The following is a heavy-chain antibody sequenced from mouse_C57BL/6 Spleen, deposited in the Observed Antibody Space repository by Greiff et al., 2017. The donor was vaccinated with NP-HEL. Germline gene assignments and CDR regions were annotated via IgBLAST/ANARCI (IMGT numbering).Heavy chain of an antibody. CDR1: GYTFTDYN. CDR2: INPNNGGT. Sequence: EVQLQQSGPELVKPGASVKMSCKASGYTFTDYNMHWVKQSHGKSLEWIGYINPNNGGTSYNQKFKGKATLTVNKSSSTAYMELRSLTSEDSAVYYCARTLYDYDDGGYAMDYWGQGTSVTVSS. D-gene: IGHD2-4*01. J-gene: IGHJ4*01. V-gene: IGHV1-22*01. CDR3: ARTLYDYDDGGYAMDY.